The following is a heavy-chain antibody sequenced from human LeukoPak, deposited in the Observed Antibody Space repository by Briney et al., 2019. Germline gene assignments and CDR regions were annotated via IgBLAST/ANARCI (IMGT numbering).Heavy chain of an antibody. CDR3: ARISYSSGWYVYYYYYGMDV. CDR1: GFTVSSNY. V-gene: IGHV3-53*04. D-gene: IGHD6-19*01. Sequence: GGSLRLSCAASGFTVSSNYMSWVRQAPGKGLEWVSVIYSGGSTYYADPVKGRFTISRHNSKNTLYLQMNSLRAEDTAVYYCARISYSSGWYVYYYYYGMDVWGQGATVTVSS. CDR2: IYSGGST. J-gene: IGHJ6*02.